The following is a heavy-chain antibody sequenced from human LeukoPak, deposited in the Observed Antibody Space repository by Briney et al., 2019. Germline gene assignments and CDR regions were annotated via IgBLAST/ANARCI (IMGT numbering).Heavy chain of an antibody. CDR1: GFTFSSYA. J-gene: IGHJ3*02. CDR2: IYSGGST. V-gene: IGHV3-66*01. CDR3: TGDLGAFDI. Sequence: GGSLRLSCAASGFTFSSYAMSWVRQAPGKGLEWVSLIYSGGSTYYADSVKGRFTISRDNSKNTLYLQMNSLRAEDTAVYFCTGDLGAFDIWGQGTMVTVSS.